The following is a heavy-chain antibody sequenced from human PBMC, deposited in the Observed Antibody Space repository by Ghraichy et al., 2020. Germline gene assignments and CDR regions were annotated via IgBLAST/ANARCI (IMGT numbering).Heavy chain of an antibody. CDR3: ARGAVVPAAILRRGVNWFDP. D-gene: IGHD2-2*02. CDR2: INHSGST. CDR1: GGSFSGYY. V-gene: IGHV4-34*01. Sequence: SETLSLTCAVYGGSFSGYYWSWIRQPPGKGLEWIGEINHSGSTNYNPSLKSRVTISVDTSKNQFSLKLSSVTAADTAVYYCARGAVVPAAILRRGVNWFDPWGQGTLVTVSS. J-gene: IGHJ5*02.